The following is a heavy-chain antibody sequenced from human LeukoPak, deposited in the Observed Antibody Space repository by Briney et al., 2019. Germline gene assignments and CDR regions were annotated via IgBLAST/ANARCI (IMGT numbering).Heavy chain of an antibody. CDR2: ISGRATKT. CDR1: GFTFSSYP. Sequence: GGSLRLSCAASGFTFSSYPMYWVRRAPGKGLEWVSAISGRATKTYHADSVKGRFTISRDDSKNTLFLQMNSLRAEDTAVYYCAKERPETTAFDSWGQGALVTVSS. J-gene: IGHJ4*02. D-gene: IGHD1-7*01. V-gene: IGHV3-23*01. CDR3: AKERPETTAFDS.